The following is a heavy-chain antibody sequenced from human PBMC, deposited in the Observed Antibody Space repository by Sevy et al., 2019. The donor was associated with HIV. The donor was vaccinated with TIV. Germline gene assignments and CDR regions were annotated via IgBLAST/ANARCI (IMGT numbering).Heavy chain of an antibody. CDR3: AKGYGSLDY. J-gene: IGHJ4*02. V-gene: IGHV1-46*01. CDR1: GYTFTSYH. D-gene: IGHD2-15*01. Sequence: ASMKVSCRASGYTFTSYHMHWVRQAPGQGLEWMGIINPSGGSTNYAQKFQGRVTMTRDKSTSTVYMELSSLKFVDTVVYFCAKGYGSLDYWGPGTTVTVSS. CDR2: INPSGGST.